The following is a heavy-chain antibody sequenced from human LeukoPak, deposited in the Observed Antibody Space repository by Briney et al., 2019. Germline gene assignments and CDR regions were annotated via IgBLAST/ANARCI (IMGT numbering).Heavy chain of an antibody. Sequence: GGSLRLSCAASGFIFSTYEMNWVRQAPGKGLEWLSYISYNGRSIYYADSVKGRFTISRDNAKNSLYLQMNSLRAEDTALYYCAKDGDCSSTSCPQPYYYYYMDVWGKGTTVTISS. J-gene: IGHJ6*03. CDR1: GFIFSTYE. CDR2: ISYNGRSI. V-gene: IGHV3-48*03. CDR3: AKDGDCSSTSCPQPYYYYYMDV. D-gene: IGHD2-2*01.